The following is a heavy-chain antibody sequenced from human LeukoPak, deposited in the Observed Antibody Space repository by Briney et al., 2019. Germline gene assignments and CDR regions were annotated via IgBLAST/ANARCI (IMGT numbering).Heavy chain of an antibody. Sequence: PSETLSLTCTVSVGSISSSSYSWGWIRQPPGKGLEWIGSIYYSGTTYYNPSLKSRVTISVDTSKIQFSLKLSSVAATDTAVYFCARLRFDFWSGYTHPYFDYWGQGTLVTVSS. CDR2: IYYSGTT. CDR1: VGSISSSSYS. J-gene: IGHJ4*02. CDR3: ARLRFDFWSGYTHPYFDY. D-gene: IGHD3-3*01. V-gene: IGHV4-39*01.